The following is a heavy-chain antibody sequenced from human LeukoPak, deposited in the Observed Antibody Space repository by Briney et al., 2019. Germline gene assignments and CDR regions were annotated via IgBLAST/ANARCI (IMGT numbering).Heavy chain of an antibody. V-gene: IGHV1-18*01. CDR2: ISPYTADT. D-gene: IGHD4-17*01. Sequence: ASVRVSCKASGYTFSDYSITWVRQAPGQGLEWMGWISPYTADTNYAQNFQGRVTMTTYRSTRTAYMELRNLRSDDTAVYYCARVTTVTRSPWSWGPKKIGQEVNWFDPWGQGTLITVS. CDR1: GYTFSDYS. J-gene: IGHJ5*02. CDR3: ARVTTVTRSPWSWGPKKIGQEVNWFDP.